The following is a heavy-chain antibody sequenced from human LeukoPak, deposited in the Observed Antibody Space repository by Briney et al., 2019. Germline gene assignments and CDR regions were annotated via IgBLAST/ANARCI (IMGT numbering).Heavy chain of an antibody. Sequence: GASVKVSCKASGYTFTGYYMHWVRQAPGQGLEWMGWINPNSGGTNYAQKFQGRVTITKDTSISTAYMELSRLRSDDTAVYYCARDLVAAPRERTRGANYYYYYMDVWGKGTTVTVSS. J-gene: IGHJ6*03. V-gene: IGHV1-2*02. CDR2: INPNSGGT. CDR3: ARDLVAAPRERTRGANYYYYYMDV. D-gene: IGHD2-2*01. CDR1: GYTFTGYY.